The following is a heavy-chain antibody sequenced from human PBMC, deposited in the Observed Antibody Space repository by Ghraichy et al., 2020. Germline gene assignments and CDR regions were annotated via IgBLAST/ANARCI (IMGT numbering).Heavy chain of an antibody. J-gene: IGHJ4*02. CDR3: ARSYDYVWGSYRPYYFDY. V-gene: IGHV4-34*01. Sequence: SETLSLTCAVYGGSFSGYYWSWIRQPPGKGLEWIGEINHSGSTNYNPSLKSRVTISVDTSKNQFSLKLSSVTAADTAVYYCARSYDYVWGSYRPYYFDYWGQGTLVTVSS. CDR2: INHSGST. D-gene: IGHD3-16*02. CDR1: GGSFSGYY.